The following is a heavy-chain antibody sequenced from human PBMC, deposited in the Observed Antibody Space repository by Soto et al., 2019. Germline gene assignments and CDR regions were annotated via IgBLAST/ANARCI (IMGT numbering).Heavy chain of an antibody. CDR1: GFTFSSYG. V-gene: IGHV3-30*18. J-gene: IGHJ6*02. D-gene: IGHD2-21*02. CDR3: AKMGDLSFSAGGNNYYYYYGMDV. CDR2: ISYDGSNK. Sequence: QVQLVESGGGVVQPGRSLRLSCAASGFTFSSYGMHWVRQAPGKGLEWVAVISYDGSNKYYADSVKGRFTISRDNSKNTLYLQMNSLRAEDTAVYYCAKMGDLSFSAGGNNYYYYYGMDVWGQGTTVTVSS.